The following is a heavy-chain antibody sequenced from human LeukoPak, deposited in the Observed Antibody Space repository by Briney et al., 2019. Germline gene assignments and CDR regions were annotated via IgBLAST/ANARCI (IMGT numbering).Heavy chain of an antibody. V-gene: IGHV4-39*01. Sequence: PSETLSLTCTVSGDSTSSSSYYWGWIRQPPGKGLEWIGNIYNSGSTYYNPSLKSRVTISVDTSKNQFSLKLSSVTAADTAVYYCARRSGSTRCYRYWGQGTLVTVSS. CDR3: ARRSGSTRCYRY. J-gene: IGHJ4*02. CDR2: IYNSGST. D-gene: IGHD2-2*01. CDR1: GDSTSSSSYY.